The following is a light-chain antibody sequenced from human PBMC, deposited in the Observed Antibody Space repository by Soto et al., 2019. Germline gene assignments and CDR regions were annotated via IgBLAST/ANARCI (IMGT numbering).Light chain of an antibody. Sequence: EIVLTQSPGTLSLSPGERATLSCRASQSLTSDYLACYQQKPCQTPRLLIHGASSRATGIPDRFSGSGSGTDFTLTISRLEPEDSAVYYCQQSGRPFGQGTKVDI. CDR3: QQSGRP. CDR1: QSLTSDY. CDR2: GAS. J-gene: IGKJ1*01. V-gene: IGKV3-20*01.